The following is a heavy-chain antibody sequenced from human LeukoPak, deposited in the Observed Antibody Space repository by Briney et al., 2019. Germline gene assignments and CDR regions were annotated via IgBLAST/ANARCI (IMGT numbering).Heavy chain of an antibody. J-gene: IGHJ6*03. Sequence: PGGSLRLSCAASGFTFSSYAMSWVRQAPGKGLEWVSAISGSGGSTYYADSVKGRFTISRDNSKNTLYLQMNSLRAEDTAVYYPWYYDLWGYYYYMDVWGKGTTVTVSS. D-gene: IGHD3-3*01. V-gene: IGHV3-23*01. CDR1: GFTFSSYA. CDR3: WYYDLWGYYYYMDV. CDR2: ISGSGGST.